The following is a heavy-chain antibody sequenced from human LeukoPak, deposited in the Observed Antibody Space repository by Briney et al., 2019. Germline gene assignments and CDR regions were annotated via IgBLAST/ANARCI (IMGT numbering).Heavy chain of an antibody. V-gene: IGHV3-43*02. CDR2: ISGDGGST. J-gene: IGHJ6*02. CDR3: AKDIFSPIVGASSYYGTYV. Sequence: GGSLRLSCAASGFTFDDYAMHWVRQAPGKGLEWVSLISGDGGSTYHADSVKGRFTISRDNSKNSLYLQMNSLRTEGTALYYCAKDIFSPIVGASSYYGTYVWGQGTTVTVSS. D-gene: IGHD1-26*01. CDR1: GFTFDDYA.